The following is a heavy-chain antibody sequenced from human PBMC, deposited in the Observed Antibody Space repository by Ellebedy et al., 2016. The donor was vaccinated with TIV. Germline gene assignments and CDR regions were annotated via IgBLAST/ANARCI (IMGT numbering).Heavy chain of an antibody. D-gene: IGHD3-3*01. J-gene: IGHJ5*02. Sequence: GESLKISCAASGFTFSSYGMHWVRQAPGKGLEWVAVIWYDGSNKYYADSVKGRFTISRDNSKNTLYLQMNSLRAEDTAVYYCARDWVAIFGVVNDQFDPWGQGTLVTVSS. CDR1: GFTFSSYG. CDR2: IWYDGSNK. V-gene: IGHV3-33*01. CDR3: ARDWVAIFGVVNDQFDP.